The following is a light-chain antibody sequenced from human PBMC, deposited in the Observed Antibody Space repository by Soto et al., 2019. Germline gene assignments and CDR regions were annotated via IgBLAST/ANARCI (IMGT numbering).Light chain of an antibody. V-gene: IGLV2-11*01. J-gene: IGLJ3*02. CDR3: CSYAGSYTWV. Sequence: QSALTQPRSVSGSPGQSVTISCTGTSSDVGGYNYVSWYQQHPGKAPKLMIYDVSKRPSGVPHRFSGSKAGNTASLTISGLQAEDEADYYYCSYAGSYTWVFGGGTKLTVL. CDR1: SSDVGGYNY. CDR2: DVS.